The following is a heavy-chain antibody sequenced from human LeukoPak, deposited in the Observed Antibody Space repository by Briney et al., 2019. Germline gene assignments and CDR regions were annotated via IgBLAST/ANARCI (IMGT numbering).Heavy chain of an antibody. CDR2: ISYSGST. CDR1: GGSISSSSYY. V-gene: IGHV4-61*01. CDR3: ARDHGSGWTWAYDY. J-gene: IGHJ4*02. D-gene: IGHD6-19*01. Sequence: PSETLSLTCTVSGGSISSSSYYWRWIRQPPGRGLDWIGYISYSGSTNYNPSLKSRVTISVDTSKNQFSLKLSSVTAADTAVYYCARDHGSGWTWAYDYWGQGTLVTVSS.